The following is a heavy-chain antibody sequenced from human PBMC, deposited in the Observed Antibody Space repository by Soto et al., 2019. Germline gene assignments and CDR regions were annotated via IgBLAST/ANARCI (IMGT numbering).Heavy chain of an antibody. CDR3: ARGNFPVDTAMPKPLGDAFDI. D-gene: IGHD5-18*01. Sequence: GGSLRLSCAASGFTFSSYWMSWVRQAPGKGLEWVANIKQDGSEKYYVDSVKGRFTISRDNAKNSLYLQMNSLRAEDTAVYYCARGNFPVDTAMPKPLGDAFDIWGQGTMVTVSS. V-gene: IGHV3-7*05. CDR1: GFTFSSYW. J-gene: IGHJ3*02. CDR2: IKQDGSEK.